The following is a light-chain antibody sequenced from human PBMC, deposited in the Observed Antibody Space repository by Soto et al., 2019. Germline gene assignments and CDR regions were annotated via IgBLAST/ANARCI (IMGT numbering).Light chain of an antibody. CDR1: RSNIGNNY. V-gene: IGLV1-51*02. CDR3: GTWDSSLSAV. Sequence: QSVLTQPPSVSAAPGQKVTISCSGSRSNIGNNYVSWYQQLPGTAPKLLIYENNKRPSGIPDRFSGSKSGTSATLGITGLQTGDEADYYCGTWDSSLSAVFGGGT. CDR2: ENN. J-gene: IGLJ3*02.